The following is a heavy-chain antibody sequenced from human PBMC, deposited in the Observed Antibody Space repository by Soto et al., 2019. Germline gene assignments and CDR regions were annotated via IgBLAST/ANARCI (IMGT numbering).Heavy chain of an antibody. Sequence: SETLSLTCGVESGSFSTYYCSWTRQPPGKGLEWIGEIHPSGDTNYNPSLKSRVTISVDTSKNQFSLKLSSVTAADTAVYYCARGGTYGDFAFDIWGQGTMVTVSS. J-gene: IGHJ3*02. CDR3: ARGGTYGDFAFDI. D-gene: IGHD4-17*01. CDR1: SGSFSTYY. V-gene: IGHV4-34*01. CDR2: IHPSGDT.